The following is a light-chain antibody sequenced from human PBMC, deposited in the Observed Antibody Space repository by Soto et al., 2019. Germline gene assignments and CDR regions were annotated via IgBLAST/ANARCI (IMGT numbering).Light chain of an antibody. CDR2: GAS. Sequence: PGDRATLSCRASQRVDGNYLAWYLQIPGQAPRLLIHGASNRATGIPDRFSGSGSGTDFTLTITRLEPEDSAMYYCQQYDTLPRTFGQGTKVEIK. V-gene: IGKV3-20*01. CDR3: QQYDTLPRT. J-gene: IGKJ1*01. CDR1: QRVDGNY.